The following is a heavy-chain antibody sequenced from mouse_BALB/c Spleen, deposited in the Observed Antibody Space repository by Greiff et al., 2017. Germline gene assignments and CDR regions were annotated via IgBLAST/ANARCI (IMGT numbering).Heavy chain of an antibody. J-gene: IGHJ3*01. CDR2: IDPENGNT. D-gene: IGHD2-1*01. V-gene: IGHV14-1*02. CDR1: GFNIKDYY. Sequence: DVQLQESGAELVRPGALVKLSCKASGFNIKDYYMHWVKQRPEQGLEWIGWIDPENGNTIYDPKFQGKASITADTSSNTAYLQLSSLTSEDTAVYYCARDYGNYGFAYWGQGTLVTVSA. CDR3: ARDYGNYGFAY.